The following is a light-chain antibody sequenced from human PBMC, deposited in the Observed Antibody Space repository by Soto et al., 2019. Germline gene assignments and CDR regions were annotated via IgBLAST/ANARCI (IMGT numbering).Light chain of an antibody. Sequence: RMTLSLAALPASVGDRVTITCRASQSISTWLAWYQQKPGKAPNLLIYKASYLASGVPSRLSGGGSGTEFTLTISSLQPDDFATYYCQQYSSYWTFGQGTKVDIK. CDR2: KAS. J-gene: IGKJ1*01. CDR1: QSISTW. V-gene: IGKV1-5*03. CDR3: QQYSSYWT.